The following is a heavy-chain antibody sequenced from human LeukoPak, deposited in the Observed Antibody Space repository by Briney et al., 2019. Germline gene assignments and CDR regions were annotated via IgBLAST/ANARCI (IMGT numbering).Heavy chain of an antibody. V-gene: IGHV4-34*01. CDR1: GGSFSGYY. Sequence: SPSETLSLTCAVYGGSFSGYYWSWIRQPPGKGLEWIGEINHSGSTNYNPSLKSRVTISVDTSKDQFSLKLSSVTAADTAVYYCARGRESCSGGSCYPLPPNYWGQGTLVTVSS. CDR2: INHSGST. J-gene: IGHJ4*02. CDR3: ARGRESCSGGSCYPLPPNY. D-gene: IGHD2-15*01.